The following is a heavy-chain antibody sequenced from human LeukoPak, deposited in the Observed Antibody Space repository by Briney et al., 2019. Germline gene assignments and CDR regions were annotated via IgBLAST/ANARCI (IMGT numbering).Heavy chain of an antibody. V-gene: IGHV5-51*01. CDR3: ARRDDTAMTDDY. Sequence: GESLKISCKGSGYSFTTYWIGWVRQMPGKGLEWMGIIYPGDSDTRYSPSFHGQATISADKSISTAYLQWSSLKASDTAMYYCARRDDTAMTDDYWGQGTLVTVSS. D-gene: IGHD5-18*01. J-gene: IGHJ4*02. CDR2: IYPGDSDT. CDR1: GYSFTTYW.